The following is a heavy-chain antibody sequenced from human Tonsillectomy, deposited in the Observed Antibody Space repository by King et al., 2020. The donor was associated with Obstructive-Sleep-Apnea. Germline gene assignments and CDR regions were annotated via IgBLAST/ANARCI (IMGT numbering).Heavy chain of an antibody. CDR2: ISYDCSNK. CDR3: ARDPTRQGFDWYFDL. CDR1: GFNFSKCA. Sequence: VQLVESGGGVGLPGRCLRLSCATAGFNFSKCAIHCVRQAPGTGLEVVAVISYDCSNKYDAYSVKGLFTISRDNSKNKLYLQMNSLRAEDTAVYYCARDPTRQGFDWYFDLWGRGTLVTVSS. V-gene: IGHV3-30*04. J-gene: IGHJ2*01. D-gene: IGHD3-3*01.